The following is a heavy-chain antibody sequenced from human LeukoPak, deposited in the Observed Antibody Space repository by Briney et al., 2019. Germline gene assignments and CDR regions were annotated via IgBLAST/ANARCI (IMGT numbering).Heavy chain of an antibody. D-gene: IGHD3-16*01. CDR1: GFTVSSNY. CDR3: ATDGGSWYFDL. J-gene: IGHJ2*01. CDR2: IYSGGST. Sequence: GGSLRLSCAASGFTVSSNYMSWVRQAPGKGLEWVSVIYSGGSTYYADSVKGRFTVSRDKSKNTVDLQMNSLRDEDTAVYYCATDGGSWYFDLWGRGTLVTVSS. V-gene: IGHV3-53*01.